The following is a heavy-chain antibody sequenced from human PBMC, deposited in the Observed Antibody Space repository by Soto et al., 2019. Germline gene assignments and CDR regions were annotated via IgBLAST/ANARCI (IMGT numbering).Heavy chain of an antibody. V-gene: IGHV3-30-3*01. CDR1: GFTFSSYA. D-gene: IGHD4-17*01. CDR2: ISYDGSNK. CDR3: ARDVIHYGERPGGMAV. J-gene: IGHJ6*02. Sequence: QVQLVESGGGVVQPGRSLRLSCAASGFTFSSYAMHWVRQAPGKGLEWVAVISYDGSNKYYADSVKGRFTISRDNSKNTCYLQMNSLRAEDTAVYYCARDVIHYGERPGGMAVWAKGPRSPSP.